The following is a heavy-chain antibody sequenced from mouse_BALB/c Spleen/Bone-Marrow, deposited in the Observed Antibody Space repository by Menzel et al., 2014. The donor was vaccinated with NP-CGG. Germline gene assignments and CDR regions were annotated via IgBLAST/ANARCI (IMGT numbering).Heavy chain of an antibody. Sequence: LVKTGASVKISCKASGYSFTGYYMHWVKQSHGKSLEWIGYISCYNGATSYNQKFKGKATFTVDTSSNTAYMQFNSLTSEDSAVYYCVTGSSYWHFDVWGAGTTVTVSS. CDR1: GYSFTGYY. CDR2: ISCYNGAT. J-gene: IGHJ1*01. V-gene: IGHV1S34*01. D-gene: IGHD1-1*01. CDR3: VTGSSYWHFDV.